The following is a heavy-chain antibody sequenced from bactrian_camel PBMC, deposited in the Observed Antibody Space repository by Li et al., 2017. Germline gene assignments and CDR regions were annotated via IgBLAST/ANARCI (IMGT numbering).Heavy chain of an antibody. CDR3: AAKECDYEGGGPDFDF. V-gene: IGHV3S54*01. CDR2: LYTAGGST. J-gene: IGHJ6*01. D-gene: IGHD4*01. CDR1: GYSSEIYA. Sequence: HVQLVESGGGSVQTGGSLRLSCVASGYSSEIYAWGWFRQAPGKDREGVAALYTAGGSTYYADSVKGRFAISVDKSKNTLYLQMNSLKPEDTAMYHCAAKECDYEGGGPDFDFWGQGTQVTVS.